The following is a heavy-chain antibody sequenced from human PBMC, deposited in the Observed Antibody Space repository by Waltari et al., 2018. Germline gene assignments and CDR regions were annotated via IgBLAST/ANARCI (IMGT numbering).Heavy chain of an antibody. Sequence: EVQLVCAVGGLATPGWSRRHHCGASGFFGSPCWVTGVRQAPGKGLVWVSRMDNGEWSGTSYADSGKGRFTISRDNAKNTLYLQLNSLRAEDTGVYYCARDHYYSKDVWGTGTTVTVSS. J-gene: IGHJ6*04. CDR3: ARDHYYSKDV. CDR2: MDNGEWSGT. CDR1: GFFGSPCW. V-gene: IGHV3-74*01.